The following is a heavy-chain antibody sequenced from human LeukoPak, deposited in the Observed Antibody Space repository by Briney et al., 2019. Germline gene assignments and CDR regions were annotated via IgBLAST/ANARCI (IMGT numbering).Heavy chain of an antibody. CDR1: GFTFSSYG. Sequence: GGSLRLSCAASGFTFSSYGMHWVRQAPGKGLEWVAVISYDGSNKYHADSVKGRFTISRDNSKNTLYLQMNSLRAEDTAVYYCAKEVGYSGFGDYWGQGTLVTVSS. J-gene: IGHJ4*02. D-gene: IGHD5-12*01. CDR3: AKEVGYSGFGDY. V-gene: IGHV3-30*18. CDR2: ISYDGSNK.